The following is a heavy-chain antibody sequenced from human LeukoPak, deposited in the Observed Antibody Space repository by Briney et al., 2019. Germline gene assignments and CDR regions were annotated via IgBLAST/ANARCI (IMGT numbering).Heavy chain of an antibody. J-gene: IGHJ4*02. CDR1: GGSISSSSYY. V-gene: IGHV4-61*02. D-gene: IGHD3-3*01. Sequence: SETLSLTCTVSGGSISSSSYYWSWIRQPAGKGLEWIGRIYTSGSTNYNPSLKSRVTISVDTSKNQFSLKLSSVTAADTAVYYCAREKPYYDFWSGYPDYWGQGTLVTVSS. CDR3: AREKPYYDFWSGYPDY. CDR2: IYTSGST.